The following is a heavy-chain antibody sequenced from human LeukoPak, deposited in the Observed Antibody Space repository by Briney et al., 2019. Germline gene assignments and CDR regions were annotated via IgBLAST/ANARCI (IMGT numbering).Heavy chain of an antibody. V-gene: IGHV4-38-2*02. Sequence: PSETLSLTCSVSGYSISSAYYWGWIRQPPGKGLEWIGNVFHSGSTYHNPSLKSRVSISVDTAENQFSLKLSSVTAADTAVYYCARDSWPEVVRFDYWGQGTLVTVSS. CDR2: VFHSGST. D-gene: IGHD1-14*01. J-gene: IGHJ4*02. CDR3: ARDSWPEVVRFDY. CDR1: GYSISSAYY.